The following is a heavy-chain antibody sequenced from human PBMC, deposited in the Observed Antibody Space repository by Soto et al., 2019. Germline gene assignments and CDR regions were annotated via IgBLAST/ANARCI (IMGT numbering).Heavy chain of an antibody. CDR3: ARRTVNIRTFYSGLKTHCFDY. CDR2: IYYSCST. CDR1: GGSISSSSYY. D-gene: IGHD6-19*01. V-gene: IGHV4-39*01. Sequence: QLQLQESGPGLVKPSETLSLTCAVYGGSISSSSYYWGWIRQPPGKGLEWIGGIYYSCSTYCTTSLQSRVAIAVDTSKNQFSLKLKAVTAADTAVYYCARRTVNIRTFYSGLKTHCFDYWCQGTLVSVSS. J-gene: IGHJ4*02.